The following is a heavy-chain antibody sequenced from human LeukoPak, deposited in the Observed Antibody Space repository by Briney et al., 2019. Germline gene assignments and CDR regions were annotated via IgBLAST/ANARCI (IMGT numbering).Heavy chain of an antibody. CDR3: AKDNWVATRGHYGFDY. Sequence: TGGSLRLSCAASGFTFDDYAMHWVRQPPGKGLECVSLISGDGSITYYADSVKGRFTISRDNSKNSLYLQINSLRTEDTALYYCAKDNWVATRGHYGFDYWGQGTLVTVSS. CDR2: ISGDGSIT. J-gene: IGHJ4*02. CDR1: GFTFDDYA. V-gene: IGHV3-43*02. D-gene: IGHD5-12*01.